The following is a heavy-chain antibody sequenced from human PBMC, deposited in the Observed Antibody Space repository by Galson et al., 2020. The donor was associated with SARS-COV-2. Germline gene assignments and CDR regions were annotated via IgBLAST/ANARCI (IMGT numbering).Heavy chain of an antibody. D-gene: IGHD3-16*01. Sequence: GGSLRLSCAASGLPFTTYRMNWVRQAPGKGLEWVSSISRTGTEIYYADSLRGRFTISRDNAKNSLYLQMDSLRDEDTALYYCTRGTIGGDYWGQGTQVTVSS. CDR2: ISRTGTEI. J-gene: IGHJ4*02. CDR3: TRGTIGGDY. CDR1: GLPFTTYR. V-gene: IGHV3-21*01.